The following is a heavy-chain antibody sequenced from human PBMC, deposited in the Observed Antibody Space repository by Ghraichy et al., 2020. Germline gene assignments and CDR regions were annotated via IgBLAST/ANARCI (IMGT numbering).Heavy chain of an antibody. Sequence: GGSLRLSCAASGFSFSRYWMSWVRQAPGKGLEWVANIKEDGSEKEYVDSVKGRFTVSRDNAKNSVYLQMNSLRAEDTAVYYCARDPYDSSAYGAFDVWGQGTMVTVS. J-gene: IGHJ3*01. CDR3: ARDPYDSSAYGAFDV. CDR2: IKEDGSEK. CDR1: GFSFSRYW. V-gene: IGHV3-7*01. D-gene: IGHD3-22*01.